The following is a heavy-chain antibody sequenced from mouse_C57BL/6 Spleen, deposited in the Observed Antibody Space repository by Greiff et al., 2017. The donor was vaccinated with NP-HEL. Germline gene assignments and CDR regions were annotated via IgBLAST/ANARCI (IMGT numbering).Heavy chain of an antibody. D-gene: IGHD1-1*01. CDR1: GYTFTSYW. Sequence: QVQLQQPGAELVRPGSSVKLSCTASGYTFTSYWMHWVQQRPIPGLEWIGNIDPSDSEPHYNQKFKDKATLTVDKSSSTAYMQLSSLTSEDSAVYYCARRGYGSSYYAMDYRGQGTSVTVSS. CDR3: ARRGYGSSYYAMDY. V-gene: IGHV1-52*01. J-gene: IGHJ4*01. CDR2: IDPSDSEP.